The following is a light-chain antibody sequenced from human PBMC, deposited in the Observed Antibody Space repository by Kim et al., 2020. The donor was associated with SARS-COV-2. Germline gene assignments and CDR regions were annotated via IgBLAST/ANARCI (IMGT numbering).Light chain of an antibody. Sequence: SYELTQPHSVSVAPGKTARITCRGDNIGSKAVHWYRQTPGQAPLLVIYQDKDRPSGIPERFSGSNSGDTATLTITGVEAGDEADYFCQVWDSDSDHWVFGGGTQLTVL. CDR3: QVWDSDSDHWV. J-gene: IGLJ3*02. CDR1: NIGSKA. V-gene: IGLV3-21*04. CDR2: QDK.